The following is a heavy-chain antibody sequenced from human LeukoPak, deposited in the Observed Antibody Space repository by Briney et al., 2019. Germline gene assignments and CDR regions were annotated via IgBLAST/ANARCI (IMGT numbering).Heavy chain of an antibody. D-gene: IGHD4-23*01. CDR3: ARLGGNSGGYYYGMDV. V-gene: IGHV5-51*01. J-gene: IGHJ6*02. CDR2: IYPGDPDA. CDR1: EYSFTNYW. Sequence: GESLKISCKGSEYSFTNYWIGWVRQMPGKGLEWMGVIYPGDPDARYSPSFQGQVIISADKSISTAYLQWSSLKASDTAIYYCARLGGNSGGYYYGMDVWGQGTTVTVSS.